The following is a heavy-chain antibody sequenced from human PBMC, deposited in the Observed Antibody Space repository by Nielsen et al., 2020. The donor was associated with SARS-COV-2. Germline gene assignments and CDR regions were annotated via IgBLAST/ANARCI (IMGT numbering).Heavy chain of an antibody. J-gene: IGHJ4*02. CDR2: INHSGST. CDR3: ARDPAPGY. V-gene: IGHV4-34*01. CDR1: GGSFSHYY. Sequence: SETLSLTCAVYGGSFSHYYWSWIRQPPGKGLEWIGEINHSGSTNYNPSLKSRVTMSVDTSKNQFSLKLSSVTAADTAVYYCARDPAPGYWGQGTLVTVSS.